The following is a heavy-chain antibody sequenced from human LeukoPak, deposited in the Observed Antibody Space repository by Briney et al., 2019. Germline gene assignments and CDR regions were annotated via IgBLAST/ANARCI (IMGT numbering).Heavy chain of an antibody. CDR1: GGTFSSYA. V-gene: IGHV1-69*05. J-gene: IGHJ6*03. CDR3: ARGLWGSCRENYYYYYMDV. CDR2: IIPIFGTA. D-gene: IGHD3-16*02. Sequence: SVKVSCKASGGTFSSYAISWVRQAPGQGLEWMGRIIPIFGTANYAQKFQGRVTITTDESTSTAYMELSSLRSEDTAVYYCARGLWGSCRENYYYYYMDVWGKGTTVTVSS.